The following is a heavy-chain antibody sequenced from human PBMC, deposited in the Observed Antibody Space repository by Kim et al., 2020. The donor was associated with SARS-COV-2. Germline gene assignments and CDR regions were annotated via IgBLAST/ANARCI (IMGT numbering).Heavy chain of an antibody. J-gene: IGHJ6*02. D-gene: IGHD3-16*01. CDR3: ARVTGGGRDLRVGFSGMDV. Sequence: SRVTISVDRSKNQFSLKLSSVTAADTAVYYCARVTGGGRDLRVGFSGMDVWGQGTTVTVSS. V-gene: IGHV4-30-2*01.